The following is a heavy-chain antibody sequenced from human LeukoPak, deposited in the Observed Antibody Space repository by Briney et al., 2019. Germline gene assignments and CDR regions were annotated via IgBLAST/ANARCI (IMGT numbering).Heavy chain of an antibody. Sequence: GGSLRLSCAASRFTLSRHGMHWVRQAPGKGLEWVAVIYYDGSLEYYADSVKGRFTISRDNSKNTLFLQMNSLRAEDTAVYYCARDIAAVRMDVWGQGTTVIVSS. J-gene: IGHJ6*02. V-gene: IGHV3-33*01. D-gene: IGHD6-25*01. CDR1: RFTLSRHG. CDR2: IYYDGSLE. CDR3: ARDIAAVRMDV.